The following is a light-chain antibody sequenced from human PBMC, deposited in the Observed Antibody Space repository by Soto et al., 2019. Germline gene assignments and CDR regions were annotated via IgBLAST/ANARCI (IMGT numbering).Light chain of an antibody. Sequence: EIVLTQSPATLSLSPGERATLSCRASQSVSSYSAWYQQKPGQAPRLLIYDASNRATGIPARFSGSGSGTDFNLTISSLEPEDFAVYYCQQRSNWPLYTFGQGTKLEIK. V-gene: IGKV3-11*01. J-gene: IGKJ2*01. CDR3: QQRSNWPLYT. CDR2: DAS. CDR1: QSVSSY.